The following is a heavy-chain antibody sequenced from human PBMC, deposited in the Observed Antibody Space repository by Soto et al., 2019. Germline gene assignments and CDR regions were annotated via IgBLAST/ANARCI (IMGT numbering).Heavy chain of an antibody. CDR2: ISGSGDST. CDR1: GFTFSSYA. Sequence: EVQLLDSGGGLVQPGGSLRLSCAASGFTFSSYAMNWVRQAPGKGLEWVSVISGSGDSTYYADSVKGRFTISRDNSTNTLYLHMNSLRTEDTAVYYCARRGPGTYFDYWGQGTLVTVSS. CDR3: ARRGPGTYFDY. D-gene: IGHD6-13*01. V-gene: IGHV3-23*01. J-gene: IGHJ4*02.